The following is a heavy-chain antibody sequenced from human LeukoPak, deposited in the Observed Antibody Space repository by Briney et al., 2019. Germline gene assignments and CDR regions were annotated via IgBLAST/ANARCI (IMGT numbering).Heavy chain of an antibody. CDR2: IYSGGST. CDR3: ASEPEDSSGYTYYFDY. J-gene: IGHJ4*02. CDR1: GFIVSSNY. Sequence: GGSLRLSCAASGFIVSSNYMSWVRQAPGKGLEWVSVIYSGGSTYYADSVKGRFTISRDNAKNSLYLQMNSLRAEDTAVYYCASEPEDSSGYTYYFDYWGQGTLVTVSS. V-gene: IGHV3-53*01. D-gene: IGHD3-22*01.